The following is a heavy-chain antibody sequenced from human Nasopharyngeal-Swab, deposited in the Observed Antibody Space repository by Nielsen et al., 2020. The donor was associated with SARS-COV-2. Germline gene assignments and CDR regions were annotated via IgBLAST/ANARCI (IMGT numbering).Heavy chain of an antibody. CDR3: ARGDDSSGFSITLDY. CDR1: GFTFDDYA. V-gene: IGHV3-9*01. Sequence: SLKISCAASGFTFDDYAMHWVRQAPGKGLEWVSAISWNSGIIGYADSVKGRFTISRDNAKNSLYLQMNSLRAEDTAVYYCARGDDSSGFSITLDYWGQGTLVTVSS. D-gene: IGHD3-22*01. J-gene: IGHJ4*02. CDR2: ISWNSGII.